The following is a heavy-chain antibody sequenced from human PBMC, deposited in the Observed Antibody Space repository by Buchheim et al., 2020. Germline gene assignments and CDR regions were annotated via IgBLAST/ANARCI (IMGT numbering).Heavy chain of an antibody. D-gene: IGHD2-15*01. Sequence: QVQLVQSGAEVKKPGASVKVSCKASGYTFTGYYMHWVRQAPGQGLEWMGRINPNSGGTNYAQKFQGRVTMTRDTSISTAYMELSRLRSDDTAVYYCARGGTCSGGSCYSSSNYYYYGMDVWGQGTT. J-gene: IGHJ6*02. CDR1: GYTFTGYY. CDR3: ARGGTCSGGSCYSSSNYYYYGMDV. V-gene: IGHV1-2*06. CDR2: INPNSGGT.